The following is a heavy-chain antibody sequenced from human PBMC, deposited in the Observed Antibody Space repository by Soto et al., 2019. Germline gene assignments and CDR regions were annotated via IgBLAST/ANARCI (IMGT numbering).Heavy chain of an antibody. D-gene: IGHD1-26*01. CDR3: AEISRGGGATTFFGY. CDR1: GGTFSSYA. CDR2: IIPILGIA. V-gene: IGHV1-69*10. Sequence: ASVKVSCKASGGTFSSYAISWVRQAPGQGLEWMGGIIPILGIANYAQKFQGRVTITADKSTSTAYMELSSPRSEDTAVFYFAEISRGGGATTFFGYWGQGTLVTVSS. J-gene: IGHJ4*02.